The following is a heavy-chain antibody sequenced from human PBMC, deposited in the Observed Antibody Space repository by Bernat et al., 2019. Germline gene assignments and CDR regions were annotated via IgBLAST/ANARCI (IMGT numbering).Heavy chain of an antibody. Sequence: QVQLVESGGGVVQPGRSLRLSCAASGFTFSGYAMYWVRQAPGRGLEWVAVISYDGSNKVYADSVKGRFNISRDNSKNTLYLQMDSLRADDTAVYYCARNGYDSSWYQGWIDPWGQGTRVTVSS. D-gene: IGHD6-13*01. V-gene: IGHV3-30-3*01. J-gene: IGHJ5*02. CDR2: ISYDGSNK. CDR1: GFTFSGYA. CDR3: ARNGYDSSWYQGWIDP.